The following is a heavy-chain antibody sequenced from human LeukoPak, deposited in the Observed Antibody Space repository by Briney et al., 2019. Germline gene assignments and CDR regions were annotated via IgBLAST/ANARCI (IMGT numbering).Heavy chain of an antibody. J-gene: IGHJ4*02. CDR1: GFTFSSYE. V-gene: IGHV3-48*03. CDR3: ARDPIAAAGQTPLDY. CDR2: ISSSGSTI. D-gene: IGHD6-13*01. Sequence: GGSLRLSCAASGFTFSSYEMNWVRQAPGRGLEWVSYISSSGSTIYYADSVKGRFTISRDNAKNSLYLQMNSLRAEDTAVYYCARDPIAAAGQTPLDYWGQGTLVTVSS.